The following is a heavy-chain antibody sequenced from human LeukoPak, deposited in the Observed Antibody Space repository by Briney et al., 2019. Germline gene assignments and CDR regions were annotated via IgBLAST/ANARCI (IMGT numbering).Heavy chain of an antibody. V-gene: IGHV4-59*01. D-gene: IGHD6-13*01. Sequence: SETLSLTCTVSGGSISSYYWSWIRQPPGKGLEWIGYIYYSGSTNYNPSLKSRVTISVDTSKNQFSLKLSSVIAADTAVYYCARAPIAAGGTENFDYWGQGTLVTVSS. CDR2: IYYSGST. J-gene: IGHJ4*02. CDR1: GGSISSYY. CDR3: ARAPIAAGGTENFDY.